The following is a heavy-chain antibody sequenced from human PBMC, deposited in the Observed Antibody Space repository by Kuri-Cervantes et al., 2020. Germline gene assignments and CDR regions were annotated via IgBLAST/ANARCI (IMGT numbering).Heavy chain of an antibody. J-gene: IGHJ6*03. D-gene: IGHD3-10*01. V-gene: IGHV3-9*01. Sequence: SLKISCAASGFTFDDYAMHWVRQAPGKGLEWVSGISWNSGSIGYADSVKGRFTISRDNAKNSLYLQMNSLRADDTAVYYCAREGGSGSYYNGIYYYYYYMDVWGKGTTVTVSS. CDR1: GFTFDDYA. CDR3: AREGGSGSYYNGIYYYYYYMDV. CDR2: ISWNSGSI.